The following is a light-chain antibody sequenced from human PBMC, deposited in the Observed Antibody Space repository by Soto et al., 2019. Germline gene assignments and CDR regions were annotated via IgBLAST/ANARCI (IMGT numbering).Light chain of an antibody. CDR3: CSYAGSFTVV. CDR1: SSDVGNYNY. V-gene: IGLV2-11*01. J-gene: IGLJ2*01. CDR2: DVN. Sequence: QSALTQPHSVSGSPGQSVTISCTGTSSDVGNYNYVSWYQQHPDKAPKLMIYDVNKRPSGVPDRFSGSKSGNTASLTISGLQAEDEADYYCCSYAGSFTVVFGGGTKLTVL.